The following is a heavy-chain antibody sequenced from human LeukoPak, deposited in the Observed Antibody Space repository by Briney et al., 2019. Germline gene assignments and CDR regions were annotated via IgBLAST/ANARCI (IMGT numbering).Heavy chain of an antibody. V-gene: IGHV3-9*01. Sequence: PGGSLRLSCAASGFTFDDYAMHWVRQAPGKGLEWVSGISWNSGSIGYADSVKGRFTISRDNAQNSLYLQMNSLRAEDTALYYCAKVSSGWSGGYYFDYWGQGTLVTVSS. CDR1: GFTFDDYA. CDR2: ISWNSGSI. D-gene: IGHD6-19*01. J-gene: IGHJ4*02. CDR3: AKVSSGWSGGYYFDY.